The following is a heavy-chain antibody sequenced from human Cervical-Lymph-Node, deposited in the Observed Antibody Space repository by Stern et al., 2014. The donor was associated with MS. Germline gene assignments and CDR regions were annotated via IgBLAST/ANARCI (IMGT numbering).Heavy chain of an antibody. J-gene: IGHJ4*02. CDR3: AHRTAGPFDY. V-gene: IGHV2-5*02. CDR1: GFSLSTSGLG. CDR2: IYWDDQK. Sequence: ESGPALVKPTQTLTLTCTFSGFSLSTSGLGVGWIRQPPGEALKWLAYIYWDDQKRYSPSLKSRLTITKDTSKNQVVLTLTNVDPVDTATYYCAHRTAGPFDYWGQGTLVTVSS.